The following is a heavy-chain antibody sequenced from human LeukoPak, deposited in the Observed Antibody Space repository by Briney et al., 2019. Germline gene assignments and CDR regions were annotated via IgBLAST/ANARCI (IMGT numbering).Heavy chain of an antibody. CDR3: AKDLGRRDGYNYGVYFDY. CDR1: GFTFSSYA. Sequence: GGSLRLSCAASGFTFSSYAMSWVRQAPGKGLEWVSAISGSGGSTYYADSVKGRFTISRDNSKNTLYLQMNSLRAEDTAVYYCAKDLGRRDGYNYGVYFDYWGQGTLVTVFS. V-gene: IGHV3-23*01. CDR2: ISGSGGST. J-gene: IGHJ4*02. D-gene: IGHD5-24*01.